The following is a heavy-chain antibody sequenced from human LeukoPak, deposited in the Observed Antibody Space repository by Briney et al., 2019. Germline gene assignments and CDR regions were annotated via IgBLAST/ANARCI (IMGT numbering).Heavy chain of an antibody. CDR2: IYYSGST. J-gene: IGHJ4*02. D-gene: IGHD3-10*01. CDR1: GGSISSYY. Sequence: SETLSLTCTVSGGSISSYYWSWIRQPPGKGLEWIGYIYYSGSTNYNPSLKSRVTISIDTSKNQFSLKLSSVTAADTAVYYCARGGYDSGSAAYYWGQGTLVTVSS. V-gene: IGHV4-59*01. CDR3: ARGGYDSGSAAYY.